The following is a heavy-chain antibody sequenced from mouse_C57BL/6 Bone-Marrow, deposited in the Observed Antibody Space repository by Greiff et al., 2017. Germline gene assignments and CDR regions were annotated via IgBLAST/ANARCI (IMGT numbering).Heavy chain of an antibody. CDR2: IYPGGGYT. D-gene: IGHD2-14*01. J-gene: IGHJ2*01. CDR3: ARSDWYVHFDY. V-gene: IGHV1-63*01. Sequence: VQRVESGAELVRPGTSVKLSCKASGYTFTNYWIGWVKQRPGQGLEWIGEIYPGGGYTNYNEKFKGKATLTADKSSSTAYMQFISLTSEDSAIYYCARSDWYVHFDYWGQGTTLTVSS. CDR1: GYTFTNYW.